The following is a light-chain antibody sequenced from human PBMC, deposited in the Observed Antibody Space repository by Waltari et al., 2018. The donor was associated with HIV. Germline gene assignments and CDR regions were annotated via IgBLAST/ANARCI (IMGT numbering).Light chain of an antibody. J-gene: IGLJ2*01. CDR2: DSY. V-gene: IGLV1-51*01. CDR1: DSNIGNNY. CDR3: ATWDASLTVV. Sequence: QSVLTHPPSVSAAPGQTVSLPCSGSDSNIGNNYVPWYQQLPGTAPKLLIYDSYKRPAGIPDRFSGSKSGTSATLGIAGLQTGDEAYYYCATWDASLTVVFGGGTKLTVL.